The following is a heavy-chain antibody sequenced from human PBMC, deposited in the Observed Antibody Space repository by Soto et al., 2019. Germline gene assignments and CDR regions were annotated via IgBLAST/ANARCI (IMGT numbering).Heavy chain of an antibody. D-gene: IGHD4-4*01. Sequence: EVQLLESGGGLVQPGGSLRLSCAASGFTFNAYAMTWVRQAPGKGLEWVSAIGGSGGNRYYADSVKGRFTISRDNSKDTVDLQMTSLSVEDTAVYYCAKVASDYITSVDYWGQGILVTVSS. V-gene: IGHV3-23*01. CDR1: GFTFNAYA. CDR2: IGGSGGNR. CDR3: AKVASDYITSVDY. J-gene: IGHJ4*02.